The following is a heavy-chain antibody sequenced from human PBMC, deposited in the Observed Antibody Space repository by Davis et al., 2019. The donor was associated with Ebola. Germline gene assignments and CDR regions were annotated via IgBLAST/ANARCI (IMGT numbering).Heavy chain of an antibody. D-gene: IGHD1-26*01. CDR3: AKALQPLKWELLYFDY. CDR2: ISGSGGST. CDR1: GFTFSSYA. Sequence: PGGSLRLSCAASGFTFSSYAMSWVRQAPGKGLEWVSAISGSGGSTYYADSVKGRFTISRDNSKNTLYLQMNSLRAEDTAVYYCAKALQPLKWELLYFDYWGQGTLVTVSS. V-gene: IGHV3-23*01. J-gene: IGHJ4*02.